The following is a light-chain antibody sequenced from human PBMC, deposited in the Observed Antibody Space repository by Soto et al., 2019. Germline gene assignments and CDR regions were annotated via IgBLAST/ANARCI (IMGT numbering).Light chain of an antibody. CDR1: QSGSSN. CDR3: QKYNNWPLT. V-gene: IGKV3-15*01. Sequence: EIVMTQSPATLSVSPGERATLSCRASQSGSSNLACYQQKPGQAPCLLIYGASIRATGIPVRFSGSVSGTEFTLTISSLQSEDVAVYYCQKYNNWPLTFGQGTKLEIK. CDR2: GAS. J-gene: IGKJ2*01.